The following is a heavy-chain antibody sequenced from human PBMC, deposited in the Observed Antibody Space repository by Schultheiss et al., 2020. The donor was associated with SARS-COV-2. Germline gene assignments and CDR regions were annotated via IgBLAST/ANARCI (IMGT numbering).Heavy chain of an antibody. D-gene: IGHD3-22*01. Sequence: ASVKVSCKASGYSVTNYDISWVRQAPGQGLEWMGWISAYNGNTNYTQKFQGRVTMTRDTSISTAYMELSSLRSEDTAVYYCARVDDSSGYYYMYYYGMDVWGQGTTVTVSS. CDR3: ARVDDSSGYYYMYYYGMDV. CDR2: ISAYNGNT. J-gene: IGHJ6*02. CDR1: GYSVTNYD. V-gene: IGHV1-18*01.